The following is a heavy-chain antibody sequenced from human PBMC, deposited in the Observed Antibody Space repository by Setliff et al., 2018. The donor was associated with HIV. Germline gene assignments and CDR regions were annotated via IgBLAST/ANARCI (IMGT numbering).Heavy chain of an antibody. J-gene: IGHJ1*01. CDR1: GYRFTGFA. CDR2: INAGAGNT. V-gene: IGHV1-3*01. CDR3: ARDHMSVGAWVGATSRGLFQH. D-gene: IGHD1-26*01. Sequence: ASVKVSCKASGYRFTGFAIHWVRQAPGQRFEWMGWINAGAGNTKYSQKFQDRVTISRDIHANTAYMELSSLRSEDTAVYYCARDHMSVGAWVGATSRGLFQHWGQGTLVTVSS.